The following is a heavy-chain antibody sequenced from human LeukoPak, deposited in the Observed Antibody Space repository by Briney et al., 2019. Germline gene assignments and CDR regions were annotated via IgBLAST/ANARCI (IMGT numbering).Heavy chain of an antibody. CDR3: VKDGGSGWFQYYFDH. J-gene: IGHJ4*02. CDR2: ISSSGGST. V-gene: IGHV3-64D*06. D-gene: IGHD6-19*01. CDR1: GFTFSSYA. Sequence: GGSLRLPCSASGFTFSSYAMHWVRQAPGKGLEYVSAISSSGGSTYYADSVKGRFTISRDNSKNTLFLQMSSLRSEDTAVYYCVKDGGSGWFQYYFDHWGQGTLVTVSS.